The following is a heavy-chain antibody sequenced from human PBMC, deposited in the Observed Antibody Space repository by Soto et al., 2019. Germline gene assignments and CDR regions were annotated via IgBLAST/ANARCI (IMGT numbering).Heavy chain of an antibody. V-gene: IGHV1-69*01. Sequence: QVQLVQSGAEVQKPGSSVKVSCKASGGTFSSYAISWVRQAPGQGLEWMGGIIPIFGTANYAQKFQGRVTITADESTSTAYMERSSLRSEDTAVYYCARVANRAYGDYSPSYWGQGTLVTVSS. CDR1: GGTFSSYA. CDR2: IIPIFGTA. D-gene: IGHD4-17*01. J-gene: IGHJ4*02. CDR3: ARVANRAYGDYSPSY.